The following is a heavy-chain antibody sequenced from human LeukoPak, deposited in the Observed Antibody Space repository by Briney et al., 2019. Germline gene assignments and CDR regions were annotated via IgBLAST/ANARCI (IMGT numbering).Heavy chain of an antibody. CDR2: ISAYNGNT. D-gene: IGHD5-24*01. CDR3: ASSWGDGNNPEDSFDY. V-gene: IGHV1-18*01. CDR1: GYTFTSYG. Sequence: ASVKVSCKASGYTFTSYGISWVRQAPGQGLEWMGWISAYNGNTNYAQKLQGRVTTTTDTSTSTAYMELRSLRSDDTATYYCASSWGDGNNPEDSFDYWGQGTLVTVSS. J-gene: IGHJ4*02.